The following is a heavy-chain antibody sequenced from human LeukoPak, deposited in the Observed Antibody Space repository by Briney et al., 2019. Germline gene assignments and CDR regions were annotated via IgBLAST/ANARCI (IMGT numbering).Heavy chain of an antibody. CDR3: ARESPELQSAFNI. D-gene: IGHD1-7*01. CDR1: GGSFSSYD. J-gene: IGHJ3*02. V-gene: IGHV4-59*01. Sequence: PSETLSLTCTVSGGSFSSYDWSWIRQPPGKGLEWIGYIYYSGSTNYNPSLKSRVTFSVDTSKNQFSLNLSSVTAADTAVYYCARESPELQSAFNIWGHGTMVTVS. CDR2: IYYSGST.